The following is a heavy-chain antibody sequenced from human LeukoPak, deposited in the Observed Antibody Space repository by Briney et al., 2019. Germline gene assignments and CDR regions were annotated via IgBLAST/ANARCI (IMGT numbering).Heavy chain of an antibody. CDR3: ARLVPGIAAASVLDY. D-gene: IGHD6-13*01. Sequence: PGGSLRLSCAASGFTFSSYWMSWVRQPPGKGLEWIGEINHSGSTNYNPSLKSRVTISVDTSKNQFSLKLSSVTAADTAVYYCARLVPGIAAASVLDYWGQGTLVTVSS. J-gene: IGHJ4*02. V-gene: IGHV4-34*01. CDR1: GFTFSSYW. CDR2: INHSGST.